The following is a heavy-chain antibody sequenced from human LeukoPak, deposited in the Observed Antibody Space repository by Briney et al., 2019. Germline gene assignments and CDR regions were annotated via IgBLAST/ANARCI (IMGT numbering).Heavy chain of an antibody. J-gene: IGHJ5*02. D-gene: IGHD3-10*01. V-gene: IGHV3-33*06. CDR1: GFTFSSYG. CDR2: IWYDGSNK. Sequence: GGSLRLSCAASGFTFSSYGMHWVRQAPGKGLEWVAVIWYDGSNKYYADSVKGRFTISRDNSKNTLYLQMNSLRAEDTAVYYCAKSPGGVITMVRGVPNWFDPWGQGTLVTVSS. CDR3: AKSPGGVITMVRGVPNWFDP.